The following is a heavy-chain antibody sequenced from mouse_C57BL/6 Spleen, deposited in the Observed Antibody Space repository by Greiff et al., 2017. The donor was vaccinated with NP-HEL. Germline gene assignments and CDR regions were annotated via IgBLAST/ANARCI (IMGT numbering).Heavy chain of an antibody. Sequence: QVQLQQPGAELVKPGASVKLSCKASGYTFTSYWMHWVKQRPGRGLEWIGRIDPNSGGTKYNEKFKSEATLTVDKPSSTAYMQLSSLTSEDSAVYYCARDEDGYYGAWFAYWGQGTLVTVSA. J-gene: IGHJ3*01. CDR1: GYTFTSYW. CDR2: IDPNSGGT. CDR3: ARDEDGYYGAWFAY. V-gene: IGHV1-72*01. D-gene: IGHD2-3*01.